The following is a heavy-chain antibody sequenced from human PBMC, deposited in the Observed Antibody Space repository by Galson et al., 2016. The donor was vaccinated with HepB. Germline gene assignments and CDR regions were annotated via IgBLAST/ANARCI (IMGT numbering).Heavy chain of an antibody. V-gene: IGHV6-1*01. J-gene: IGHJ4*02. CDR3: ARGSTLHS. Sequence: CAISGDSVSSDSTSWNWIRQSPSRGLEWLGRTYYRSKWYNDYAASVESRITINPDTSNNQFSLRLDSVTPEDTAVYYCARGSTLHSWDQGTLVTVSS. CDR2: TYYRSKWYN. CDR1: GDSVSSDSTS. D-gene: IGHD1-26*01.